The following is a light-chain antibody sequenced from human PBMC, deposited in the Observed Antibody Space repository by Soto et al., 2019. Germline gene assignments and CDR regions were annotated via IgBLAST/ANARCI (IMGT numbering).Light chain of an antibody. CDR2: SAS. CDR3: QQSGDLPLT. J-gene: IGKJ4*01. CDR1: QSVTNNY. V-gene: IGKV3-20*01. Sequence: ENVLTQSPGTLSLSAGERATLSCRASQSVTNNYLSWYQQKPGQAPRLVIYSASSRATGIPDRLSGSGSGTDFTLTVSRLEPEDFAVYYCQQSGDLPLTFGGGTKVEIK.